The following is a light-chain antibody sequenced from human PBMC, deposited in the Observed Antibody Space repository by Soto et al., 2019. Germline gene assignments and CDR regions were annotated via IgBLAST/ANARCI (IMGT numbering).Light chain of an antibody. CDR1: NIGSKN. CDR2: RDD. V-gene: IGLV3-9*01. J-gene: IGLJ2*01. CDR3: QVWDSSTAMV. Sequence: SYELTQPLSVSVALGQTARITCGGNNIGSKNVHWYQQKPGQAPVLVISRDDNRPSGIPERFSGSNSGNTATLTISRAQAGDEADYYCQVWDSSTAMVFGGGTQLTVL.